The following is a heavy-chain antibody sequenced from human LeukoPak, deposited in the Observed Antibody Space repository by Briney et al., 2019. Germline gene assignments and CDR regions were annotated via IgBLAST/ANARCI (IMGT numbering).Heavy chain of an antibody. CDR3: TRDEVGATTEFDS. Sequence: GGSLRLSCAASGFTFSSYAMNWVRQAPGKGLEWVSYISPSGSEVKYADSVKGRFSISRDNAMNSLYLQMNSLRAEDTAVYYCTRDEVGATTEFDSWGQGILVTVSS. CDR2: ISPSGSEV. D-gene: IGHD1-26*01. J-gene: IGHJ4*02. CDR1: GFTFSSYA. V-gene: IGHV3-21*01.